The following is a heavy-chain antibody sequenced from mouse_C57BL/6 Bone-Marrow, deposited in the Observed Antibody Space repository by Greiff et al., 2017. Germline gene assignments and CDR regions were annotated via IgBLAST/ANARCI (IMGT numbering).Heavy chain of an antibody. Sequence: QVQLQQSGPGLVAPSQSLSITCTVSGFSLTSYGVHWVRQPPGKGLEWLVVIWSDGSTTYNSALKSRLSISKDNSKSQVFLKMNSLQTDDTAMYYCARHGGTTVVARSYWYFDVWGTGTTVTVSS. CDR3: ARHGGTTVVARSYWYFDV. J-gene: IGHJ1*03. CDR2: IWSDGST. V-gene: IGHV2-6-1*01. CDR1: GFSLTSYG. D-gene: IGHD1-1*01.